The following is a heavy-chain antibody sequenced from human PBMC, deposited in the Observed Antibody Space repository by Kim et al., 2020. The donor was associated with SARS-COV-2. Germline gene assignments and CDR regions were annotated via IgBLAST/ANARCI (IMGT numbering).Heavy chain of an antibody. D-gene: IGHD3-10*01. CDR3: AKDLLYVPGRGYFDS. V-gene: IGHV3-23*01. Sequence: AGSVRGRFTKSRDHSKNTLYLQMDSLRVDDTAVYYCAKDLLYVPGRGYFDSWGQGVLVTVSS. J-gene: IGHJ4*02.